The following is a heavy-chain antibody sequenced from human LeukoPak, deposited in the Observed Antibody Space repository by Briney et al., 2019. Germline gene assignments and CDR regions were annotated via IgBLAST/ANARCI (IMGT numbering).Heavy chain of an antibody. CDR1: GFTVSSYA. V-gene: IGHV3-9*01. D-gene: IGHD1-26*01. CDR3: AKDPTTWGIYYFDY. Sequence: PGGSLRLSCAASGFTVSSYAMSWVRQAPGKGLEWVSGISWNSGSIGYADSVKGRFTISRDNAKNSLYLQMNSLRAEDTALYYCAKDPTTWGIYYFDYWGQGTLVTVSS. J-gene: IGHJ4*02. CDR2: ISWNSGSI.